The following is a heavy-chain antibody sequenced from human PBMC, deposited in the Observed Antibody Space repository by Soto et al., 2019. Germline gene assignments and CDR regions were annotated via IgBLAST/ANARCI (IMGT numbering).Heavy chain of an antibody. Sequence: PELSMRLSCAASAFTLSSYSMHCARQAPGKGLEWVAVIWYNGSNKKYADSVKCRFTISRDNSENTLYLQRNSLRAEDTAVYYCAKDYGDWTGLYYYGMDVWGQGTRVTVSS. CDR2: IWYNGSNK. CDR1: AFTLSSYS. D-gene: IGHD4-17*01. V-gene: IGHV3-33*06. J-gene: IGHJ6*02. CDR3: AKDYGDWTGLYYYGMDV.